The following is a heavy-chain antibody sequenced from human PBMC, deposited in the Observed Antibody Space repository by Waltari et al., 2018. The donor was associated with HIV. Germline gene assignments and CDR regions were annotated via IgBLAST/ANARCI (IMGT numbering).Heavy chain of an antibody. CDR3: ARGPSSGWSWFDP. CDR1: GFRLRDYI. Sequence: EVRLLESGGGLVRPGGSLRLSCAVSGFRLRDYIMNWVRQGPGKGLEWVASIGSLQNFIHYADSVKGRFTVSRDNAKNSLYLQMNSLTAEDTAVYYCARGPSSGWSWFDPWGQGTLVTVSS. V-gene: IGHV3-21*01. D-gene: IGHD6-19*01. CDR2: IGSLQNFI. J-gene: IGHJ5*02.